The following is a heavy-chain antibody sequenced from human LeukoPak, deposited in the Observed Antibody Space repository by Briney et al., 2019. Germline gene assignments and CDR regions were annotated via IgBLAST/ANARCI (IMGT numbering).Heavy chain of an antibody. D-gene: IGHD6-13*01. CDR1: GFTFSTYG. CDR3: AKAGSSSWDAFDY. Sequence: PGGSLRLSCAASGFTFSTYGMHWVRQAPGKGLEWVAFIRYDGSNKYYGDSVKGRFTISRDNSKNTLYLQMNSPRAEDTAVYYCAKAGSSSWDAFDYWGQGTLVTVSS. J-gene: IGHJ4*02. V-gene: IGHV3-30*02. CDR2: IRYDGSNK.